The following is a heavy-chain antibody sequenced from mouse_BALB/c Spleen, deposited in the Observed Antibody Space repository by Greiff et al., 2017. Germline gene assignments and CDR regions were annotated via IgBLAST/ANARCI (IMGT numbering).Heavy chain of an antibody. D-gene: IGHD2-14*01. CDR2: ISYSGST. CDR3: ARSVYRYDWYFDV. CDR1: GYSITSDYA. V-gene: IGHV3-2*02. Sequence: EVKLVESGPGLVKPSQSLSLTCTVTGYSITSDYAWNWIRQFPGNKLEWMGYISYSGSTSYNPSLKSRISITRDTSKNQFFLQLNSVTTEDTATYYCARSVYRYDWYFDVWGAGTTVTVSS. J-gene: IGHJ1*01.